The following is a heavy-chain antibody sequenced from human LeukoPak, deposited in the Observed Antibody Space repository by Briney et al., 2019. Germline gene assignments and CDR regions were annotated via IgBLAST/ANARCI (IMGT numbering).Heavy chain of an antibody. J-gene: IGHJ4*02. D-gene: IGHD5-18*01. CDR1: GFTFSSYE. CDR3: ARGYRGYNDY. Sequence: GGSLRLSCAASGFTFSSYEMNWVRQAPGQGLEWVSYISFSGGTIYYADSVKGRFTSSRDNAKNSLYLQMNSLRAEDTAVYYCARGYRGYNDYWGQGTLVTVSS. V-gene: IGHV3-48*03. CDR2: ISFSGGTI.